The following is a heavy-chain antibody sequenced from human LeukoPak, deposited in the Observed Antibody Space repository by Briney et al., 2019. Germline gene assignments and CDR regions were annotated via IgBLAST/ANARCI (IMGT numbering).Heavy chain of an antibody. Sequence: GGSLRLSCAASGFTFSSYAMHWVRQAPGKGLEWVAVISYDRSNKYYADSVKGRFTISRDNSKNTLYLQMNSLRAEDTAVYYCARSWAVAGETFDYWGQGTLVTVSS. CDR1: GFTFSSYA. CDR3: ARSWAVAGETFDY. J-gene: IGHJ4*02. D-gene: IGHD6-19*01. V-gene: IGHV3-30*01. CDR2: ISYDRSNK.